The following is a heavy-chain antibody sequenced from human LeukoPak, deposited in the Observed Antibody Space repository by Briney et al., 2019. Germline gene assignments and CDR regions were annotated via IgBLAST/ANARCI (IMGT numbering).Heavy chain of an antibody. Sequence: PGGSLRLSCAASGFTFSTYAMHWVRQAPGKGLEYVSAISSNGGSTYYANSVKGRFTISRDNSKNTLYLQMGSLRPEHAAEHSCRRGDYGYYSNYYYYGMDVWGQGTTVTVSS. V-gene: IGHV3-64*01. CDR3: RRGDYGYYSNYYYYGMDV. J-gene: IGHJ6*02. D-gene: IGHD4-17*01. CDR2: ISSNGGST. CDR1: GFTFSTYA.